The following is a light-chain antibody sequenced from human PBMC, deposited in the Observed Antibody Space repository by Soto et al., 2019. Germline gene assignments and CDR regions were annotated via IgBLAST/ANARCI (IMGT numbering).Light chain of an antibody. CDR2: AAS. CDR1: QSVSSSY. V-gene: IGKV3D-20*02. J-gene: IGKJ5*01. Sequence: EIVLTQSPGTLSLSPGERVTPSCRASQSVSSSYLAWYQQKPGQAPRLLIYAASNRATGIPARFSGSGSGTDFTLTISSLEPEDFAVYYCQQRSNWPTFGQGTRLEIK. CDR3: QQRSNWPT.